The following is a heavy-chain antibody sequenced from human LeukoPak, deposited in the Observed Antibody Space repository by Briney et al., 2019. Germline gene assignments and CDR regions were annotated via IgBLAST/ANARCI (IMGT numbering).Heavy chain of an antibody. D-gene: IGHD5-24*01. CDR3: ARGGPLATIRRYFDY. Sequence: GGSLRLSCAASGFTFDDYGMSWVRQAPGKGLEWVSATNWNGGSTGYADSVKGRFTISRDNAKKSLYLQMNSLRAEDTAFYYCARGGPLATIRRYFDYWGQGTLVTVSS. CDR2: TNWNGGST. V-gene: IGHV3-20*04. J-gene: IGHJ4*02. CDR1: GFTFDDYG.